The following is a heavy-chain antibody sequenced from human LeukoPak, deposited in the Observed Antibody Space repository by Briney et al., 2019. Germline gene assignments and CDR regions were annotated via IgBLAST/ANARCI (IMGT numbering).Heavy chain of an antibody. CDR2: INTNTGNP. CDR3: ARDPGPPVEVVPAAWFDP. CDR1: GYTFTSYA. J-gene: IGHJ5*02. D-gene: IGHD2-2*01. V-gene: IGHV7-4-1*02. Sequence: GASVKVSCKDSGYTFTSYAMNWVRQAPGQGLEWMGWINTNTGNPTYAQGFTGRFVFSLDTSVSTAYLQISSLKAEDTAVYYCARDPGPPVEVVPAAWFDPWGQGTLVTVSS.